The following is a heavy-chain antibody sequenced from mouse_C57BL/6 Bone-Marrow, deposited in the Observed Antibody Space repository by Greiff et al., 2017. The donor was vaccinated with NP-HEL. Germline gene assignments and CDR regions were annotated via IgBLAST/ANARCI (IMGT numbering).Heavy chain of an antibody. D-gene: IGHD2-4*01. V-gene: IGHV1-61*01. CDR1: GYTFTSYW. CDR3: ARTDYDYDGAWFAY. Sequence: QVQLQQPGAELVRPGSSVKLSCKASGYTFTSYWMDWVKQRPGQGLEWIGNIYPSDSETHYNQKFKDKATLTVVKSSSTAYMQLSSLTSEDSAVYYCARTDYDYDGAWFAYWGQGTLVTVSA. J-gene: IGHJ3*01. CDR2: IYPSDSET.